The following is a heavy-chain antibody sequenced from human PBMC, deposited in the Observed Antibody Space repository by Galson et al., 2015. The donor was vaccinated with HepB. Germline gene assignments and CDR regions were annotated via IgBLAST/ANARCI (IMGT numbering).Heavy chain of an antibody. D-gene: IGHD6-19*01. Sequence: SETLSLTCTVSGGSISSSSYYWGWIRQPPGKGLEWIGSIYYSGSTYYNPSLKSRVTISVDTSKNQFSLKLSSVTAADTAVYYCASRVPGRGAVAGTRARHWGQGTLVTVSS. J-gene: IGHJ4*02. CDR3: ASRVPGRGAVAGTRARH. CDR1: GGSISSSSYY. CDR2: IYYSGST. V-gene: IGHV4-39*07.